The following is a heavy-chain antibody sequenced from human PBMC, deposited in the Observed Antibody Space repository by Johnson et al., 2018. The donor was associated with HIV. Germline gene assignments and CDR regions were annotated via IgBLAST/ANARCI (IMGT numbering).Heavy chain of an antibody. CDR2: ISWNSGSI. CDR3: AQKAVAGTFTDAFDI. Sequence: VQLVESGGGLVQPGRSLRLSCAASGFTFDDYAMHWVRQAPGKGLEWVSGISWNSGSIGYADSVKGRFPISRDNAKNSLYLQMNSLRAEDTALYYCAQKAVAGTFTDAFDIWGQGTMVTVSS. J-gene: IGHJ3*02. V-gene: IGHV3-9*01. D-gene: IGHD6-19*01. CDR1: GFTFDDYA.